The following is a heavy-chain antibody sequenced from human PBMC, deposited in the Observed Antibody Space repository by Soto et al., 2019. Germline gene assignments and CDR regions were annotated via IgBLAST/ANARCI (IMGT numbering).Heavy chain of an antibody. D-gene: IGHD1-26*01. V-gene: IGHV1-69*13. CDR1: GGTFSSYA. J-gene: IGHJ6*02. CDR2: IIPIFGTA. Sequence: GASVKVSCKASGGTFSSYAISWVRQAPGQGLEWMGGIIPIFGTANYAQKFQGRVTITADESTSTAYMELSSLRSEDTAVYYCARSYSESYSPRDYYGMDVWGQGTTVTVSS. CDR3: ARSYSESYSPRDYYGMDV.